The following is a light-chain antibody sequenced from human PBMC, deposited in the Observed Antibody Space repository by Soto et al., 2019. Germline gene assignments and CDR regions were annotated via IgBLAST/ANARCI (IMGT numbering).Light chain of an antibody. CDR3: QQSYSTFT. Sequence: DIQMTQSPSSLSASVGDRVTITCRASQNITNYLSWYQQKPGEVPKLLIYAASSLQSGAPSRFSGSGSGTDFTLTISSLQPEDFATYYCQQSYSTFTFGPGTKVDVK. CDR2: AAS. CDR1: QNITNY. V-gene: IGKV1-39*01. J-gene: IGKJ3*01.